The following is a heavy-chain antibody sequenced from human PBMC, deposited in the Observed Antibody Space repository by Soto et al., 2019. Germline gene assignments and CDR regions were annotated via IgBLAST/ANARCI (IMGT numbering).Heavy chain of an antibody. D-gene: IGHD3-10*01. Sequence: SETLSLTCTVSGDPISSGGHYWSWIRRHPGKGLEWIGEIYHSGSTNYNPSLKSRVTISVDTSKNQFSLKLSSVTAADTAVYYCARVLRYYGSGSYDHYYMDVWGKGTTVTVSS. V-gene: IGHV4-31*02. CDR1: GDPISSGGHY. J-gene: IGHJ6*03. CDR3: ARVLRYYGSGSYDHYYMDV. CDR2: IYHSGST.